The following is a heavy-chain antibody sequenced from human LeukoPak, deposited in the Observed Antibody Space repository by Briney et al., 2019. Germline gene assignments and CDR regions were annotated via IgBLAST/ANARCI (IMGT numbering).Heavy chain of an antibody. V-gene: IGHV3-23*01. Sequence: PGGSLRLSCAASGFTFSSSAMSWVRQAPGKGLEWVSSISGSGASTYYADSVKGRFTISRDNSKNTLYLQMNSLRAEDTAVYYCAKAPGGRFDYWGQGTLVTVSS. J-gene: IGHJ4*02. D-gene: IGHD1-26*01. CDR1: GFTFSSSA. CDR3: AKAPGGRFDY. CDR2: ISGSGAST.